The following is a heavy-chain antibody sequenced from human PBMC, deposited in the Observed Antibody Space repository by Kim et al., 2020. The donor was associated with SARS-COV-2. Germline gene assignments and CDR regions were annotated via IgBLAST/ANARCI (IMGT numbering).Heavy chain of an antibody. D-gene: IGHD2-21*01. V-gene: IGHV4-34*01. CDR3: ARPYCSYGACPFDY. CDR1: GGSFSNYY. Sequence: SETLSLTCTVSGGSFSNYYWTWIRQPPEKGLEWIGEINHSGRTNYNPSLRSRLTMSIDTSKNQFSLKLYSVTAADTAMYYCARPYCSYGACPFDYWGQGTPVTVSS. J-gene: IGHJ4*02. CDR2: INHSGRT.